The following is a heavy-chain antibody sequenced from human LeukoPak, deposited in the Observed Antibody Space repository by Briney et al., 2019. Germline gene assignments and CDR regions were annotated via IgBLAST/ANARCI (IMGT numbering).Heavy chain of an antibody. J-gene: IGHJ4*02. Sequence: ASVKVSCKVSGYTLTELSMHWVRQAPGKGLEWMGGFDPEDGETIYAQKFQGRVTMTEGTSTDTAYMELSSLRSEDTAVYYCATGGYYDSSGYYYADFDYWGQGTLVTVSS. D-gene: IGHD3-22*01. CDR3: ATGGYYDSSGYYYADFDY. V-gene: IGHV1-24*01. CDR1: GYTLTELS. CDR2: FDPEDGET.